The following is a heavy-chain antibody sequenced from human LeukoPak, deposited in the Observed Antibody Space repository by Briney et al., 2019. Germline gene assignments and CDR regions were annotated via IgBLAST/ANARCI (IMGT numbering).Heavy chain of an antibody. Sequence: GGSLRLSCAASGFTFSSYGMHWVRQAPGKGLEWVAVISYDGSNKYYADPVKGRFTISRDNSKNTLYLQMNSLRAEDTAVYYCAKRVRDYPYYFDYWGQGTLVTVSS. J-gene: IGHJ4*02. D-gene: IGHD4-17*01. CDR1: GFTFSSYG. V-gene: IGHV3-30*18. CDR3: AKRVRDYPYYFDY. CDR2: ISYDGSNK.